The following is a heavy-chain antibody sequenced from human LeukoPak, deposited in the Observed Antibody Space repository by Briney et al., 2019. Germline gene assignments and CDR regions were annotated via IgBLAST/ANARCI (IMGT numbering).Heavy chain of an antibody. Sequence: SETLSLTCTVSGGSISSYYWSWFRQPPGKGLEWIGYIYYSGSTNYNPSLTSRVTISVDTSKNQFSLKLSSVTAADTAVYYCARGSLFDYWGQGTLVTVSS. CDR3: ARGSLFDY. J-gene: IGHJ4*02. CDR2: IYYSGST. CDR1: GGSISSYY. V-gene: IGHV4-59*01.